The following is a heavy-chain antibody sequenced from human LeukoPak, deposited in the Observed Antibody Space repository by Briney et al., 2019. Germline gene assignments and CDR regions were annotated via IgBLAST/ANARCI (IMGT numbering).Heavy chain of an antibody. CDR2: IHHSGNT. J-gene: IGHJ4*02. V-gene: IGHV4-4*02. D-gene: IGHD3-16*01. CDR3: ARDTPPNV. Sequence: ASETLSLTCVVSGGSISGTNWWSWIRQAPGEGLEWIGEIHHSGNTNYNPSLKTRVTISVDKSKNQFSLNVYSVTAADTAVYFCARDTPPNVWGQGTLVTVSS. CDR1: GGSISGTNW.